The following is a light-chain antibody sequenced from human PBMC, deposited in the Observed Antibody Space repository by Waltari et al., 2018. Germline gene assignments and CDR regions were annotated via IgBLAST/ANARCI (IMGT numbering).Light chain of an antibody. CDR2: AVS. Sequence: QSALTQPASVSGSPGQSITIPCTGTSSDAGNSTRVSWYQQHPGKAPKLMIYAVSKRPSGVSDRFSGSKSGDMASLTISGLQPEDEAEYFCSSYAGSSKGVFGGGTKVTVL. CDR1: SSDAGNSTR. CDR3: SSYAGSSKGV. J-gene: IGLJ2*01. V-gene: IGLV2-23*02.